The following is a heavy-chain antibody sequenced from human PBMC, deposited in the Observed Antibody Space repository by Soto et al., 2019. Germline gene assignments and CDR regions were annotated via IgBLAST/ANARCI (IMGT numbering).Heavy chain of an antibody. J-gene: IGHJ6*02. D-gene: IGHD1-1*01. V-gene: IGHV4-59*08. CDR3: ARHKTTSYYYYGLDV. CDR1: GGSISSYY. CDR2: IHYSGST. Sequence: QVQLQESGPGLVKPSETLSLTCTVSGGSISSYYWSWIRQSPGKGLEWIGYIHYSGSTNYNPSLKRPVPISVDTSHTQFSLQLSSVPAADTAVYYCARHKTTSYYYYGLDVWGQGTTVTV.